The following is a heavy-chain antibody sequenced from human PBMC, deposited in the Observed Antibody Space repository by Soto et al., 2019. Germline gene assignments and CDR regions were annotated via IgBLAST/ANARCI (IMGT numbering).Heavy chain of an antibody. Sequence: PGGSLRLSCAASGFTFSSYSMNWVRQAPGKGLEWVSSISSSSSYIYYADSVKGRFTISRDNAKNSLYLQMNSLRAEDTAVYYCARGSGGYSGYDWRAYYYYGMDVWGQGTTVTVSS. J-gene: IGHJ6*02. D-gene: IGHD5-12*01. CDR2: ISSSSSYI. CDR1: GFTFSSYS. V-gene: IGHV3-21*01. CDR3: ARGSGGYSGYDWRAYYYYGMDV.